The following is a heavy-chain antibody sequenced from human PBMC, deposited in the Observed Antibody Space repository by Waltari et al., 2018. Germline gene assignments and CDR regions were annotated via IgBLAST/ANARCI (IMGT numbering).Heavy chain of an antibody. J-gene: IGHJ3*01. CDR3: VRDRGGLTHFDWFLSV. Sequence: QVQLQESGPGLVKPSETLSLTCTVSGGSISSHYWSWIRQPPGKGLEWIGYIYYTGRVNFTPSFRSRITMSVDTSKNLFFLNLSSVTAADTAMYYCVRDRGGLTHFDWFLSVWGQGKMVLVSS. CDR1: GGSISSHY. D-gene: IGHD3-9*01. V-gene: IGHV4-59*11. CDR2: IYYTGRV.